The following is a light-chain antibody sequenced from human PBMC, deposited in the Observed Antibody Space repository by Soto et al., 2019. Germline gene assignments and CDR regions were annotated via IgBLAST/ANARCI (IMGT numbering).Light chain of an antibody. V-gene: IGLV2-14*03. Sequence: QSALTQPASVSGSPGQSITISCTGTSSDVGGYNYVSWYQHHPGKAPKLIIFDVSNRPSGVSNRFSGSKSGNTASLTISGRQAEDEAVYYCSSYATSSTYVFGTGTKLTVL. CDR2: DVS. CDR1: SSDVGGYNY. J-gene: IGLJ1*01. CDR3: SSYATSSTYV.